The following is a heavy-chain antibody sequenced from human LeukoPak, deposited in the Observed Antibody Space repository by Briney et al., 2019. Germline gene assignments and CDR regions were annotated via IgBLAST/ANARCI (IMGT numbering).Heavy chain of an antibody. CDR2: ISHRGDA. CDR1: GGSFRSYY. J-gene: IGHJ4*03. D-gene: IGHD1-1*01. Sequence: SETLSLTCAVYGGSFRSYYWSWIRQAPGKGLEWVAGISHRGDANYYASVKIRGTISVSTSKNQISLKVMSLTGADTAAYYYAKGPTISETGYFDYWGQGPLVSVSS. V-gene: IGHV4-34*01. CDR3: AKGPTISETGYFDY.